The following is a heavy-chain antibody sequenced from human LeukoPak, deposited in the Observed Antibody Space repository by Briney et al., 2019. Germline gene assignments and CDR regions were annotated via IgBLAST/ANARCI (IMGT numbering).Heavy chain of an antibody. CDR1: TRSINSYH. Sequence: SETLSLTCTVSTRSINSYHWSWTRQPAGKGLEWIGRVHISGSTNYNPSLRSRVAISADKSKNQFSLNLISVTAEDTAFYYSARNDSNRHDSGGYHYWGQGGQVSVCS. V-gene: IGHV4-4*07. J-gene: IGHJ4*02. CDR2: VHISGST. CDR3: ARNDSNRHDSGGYHY. D-gene: IGHD3-22*01.